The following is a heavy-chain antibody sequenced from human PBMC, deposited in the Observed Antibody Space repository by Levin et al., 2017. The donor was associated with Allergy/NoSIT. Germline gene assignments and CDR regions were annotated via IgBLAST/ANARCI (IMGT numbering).Heavy chain of an antibody. V-gene: IGHV3-74*01. CDR3: ARGEYYYGSGSYFEGIDY. CDR1: GFTFSSYW. Sequence: GESLKISCAASGFTFSSYWMHWVRQAPGKGLVWVSRINSDGSSTSYAVSVKGRFTISRDNAKNTLYLQVNSLRAEDTAVYYCARGEYYYGSGSYFEGIDYWGQGTLVTVSS. D-gene: IGHD3-10*01. CDR2: INSDGSST. J-gene: IGHJ4*02.